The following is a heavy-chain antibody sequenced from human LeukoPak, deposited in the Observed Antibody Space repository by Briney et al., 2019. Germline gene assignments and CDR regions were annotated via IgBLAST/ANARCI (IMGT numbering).Heavy chain of an antibody. J-gene: IGHJ5*02. CDR1: GGSISSSSYY. D-gene: IGHD1-1*01. CDR3: ARPVPSRLGWFDP. Sequence: PSETLSLTCTVSGGSISSSSYYWGWIRQPPGKGLEWIGTIYYSGSTYYNPSLKSRVNISVDTSKNKFSLKLRSVTAADTAVYYCARPVPSRLGWFDPWGQGTLVTVSS. CDR2: IYYSGST. V-gene: IGHV4-39*01.